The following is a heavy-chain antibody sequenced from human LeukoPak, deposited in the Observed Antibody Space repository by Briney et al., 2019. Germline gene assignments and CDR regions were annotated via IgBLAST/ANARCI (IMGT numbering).Heavy chain of an antibody. J-gene: IGHJ4*02. Sequence: SETLSLTCAVYGGSFSGYYWSWIRQPPGKGLEWIGEINHSGSTNYNPSLKSRVTISVDTSKNQFSLKLSSVTAADTAVYYCARETSSSSSFFDYWGQGTPVTVSS. V-gene: IGHV4-34*01. CDR2: INHSGST. CDR1: GGSFSGYY. CDR3: ARETSSSSSFFDY. D-gene: IGHD6-6*01.